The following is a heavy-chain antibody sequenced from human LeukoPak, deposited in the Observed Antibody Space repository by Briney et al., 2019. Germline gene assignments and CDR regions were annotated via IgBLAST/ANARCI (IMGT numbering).Heavy chain of an antibody. CDR1: RFTFSIYG. Sequence: AGGALRLSCASTRFTFSIYGMHSVRQAPGKGLEWVAVISYDGSNKYYADSGTGRFIISRDNSKNTLYLQMNSLIAEDTAVYYCAKGGIAAAGPYFDYWGQGTLVTVSS. CDR2: ISYDGSNK. J-gene: IGHJ4*02. CDR3: AKGGIAAAGPYFDY. D-gene: IGHD6-13*01. V-gene: IGHV3-30*18.